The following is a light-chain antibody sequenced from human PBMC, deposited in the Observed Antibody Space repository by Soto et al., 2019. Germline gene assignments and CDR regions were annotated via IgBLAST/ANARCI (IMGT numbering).Light chain of an antibody. CDR2: EVS. CDR1: SSDVGGYDF. V-gene: IGLV2-8*01. J-gene: IGLJ1*01. CDR3: SSYAGSNNYV. Sequence: QSALTQPRSASGSPGQTVTISSTGTSSDVGGYDFVSWYQQHPGKAPKLMIHEVSKRPSGVPDRFSGSKSGNTASLTVSGLQAEHEADYYCSSYAGSNNYVFGTGTKLTVL.